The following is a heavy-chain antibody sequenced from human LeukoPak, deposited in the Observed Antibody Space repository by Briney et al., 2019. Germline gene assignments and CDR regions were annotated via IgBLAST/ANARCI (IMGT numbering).Heavy chain of an antibody. CDR1: DWTLGRFG. CDR2: MWCVGSNK. Sequence: GGSQRLPCPASDWTLGRFGLQGVPRAQGKGLEWLAFMWCVGSNKNYADSGKGRFTISRDNSKNTLYLQMNSLRAEDTAVYYCARDNINPRANDYGDKYYYYGMDVWGQGTTVTVSS. D-gene: IGHD4-23*01. J-gene: IGHJ6*02. V-gene: IGHV3-33*01. CDR3: ARDNINPRANDYGDKYYYYGMDV.